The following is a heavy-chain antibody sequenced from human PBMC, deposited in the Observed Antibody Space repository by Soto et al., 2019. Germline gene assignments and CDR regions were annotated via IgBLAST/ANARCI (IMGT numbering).Heavy chain of an antibody. D-gene: IGHD3-10*01. CDR1: GYSFTNYW. J-gene: IGHJ4*02. V-gene: IGHV5-10-1*01. CDR3: ARGPGTMAKIDY. CDR2: IDPSDSYT. Sequence: PGESLKISCKSSGYSFTNYWISWVRRMPGKGLEWMGKIDPSDSYTKYSPSFQGHVTISADTSISTAYLQWSSLKASDTAMYYCARGPGTMAKIDYWGQGTLVTVSS.